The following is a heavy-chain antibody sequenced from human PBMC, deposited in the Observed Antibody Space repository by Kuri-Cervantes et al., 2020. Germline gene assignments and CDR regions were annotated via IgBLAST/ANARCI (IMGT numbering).Heavy chain of an antibody. CDR1: GFTFDDYA. CDR2: ISWNSGSI. D-gene: IGHD3-9*01. CDR3: ASSDYDILTGSNFDY. V-gene: IGHV3-9*01. Sequence: LSLTCAATGFTFDDYAMHWFRQAPGKGLEWVSGISWNSGSIGYADSVKGRFTISRDNAKNSLYLQMNSLRAEDTAVYYCASSDYDILTGSNFDYWGQGTLVTVSS. J-gene: IGHJ4*02.